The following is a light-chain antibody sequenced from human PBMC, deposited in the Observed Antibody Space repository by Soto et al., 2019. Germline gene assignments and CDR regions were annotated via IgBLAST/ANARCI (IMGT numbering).Light chain of an antibody. CDR1: HSVTTH. CDR2: DAS. V-gene: IGKV3-11*01. CDR3: KQRSDSIT. Sequence: EIVLTQSPGTLSLSPGERATLSCWASHSVTTHLAWFQQRPGQTPRLLIYDASTRAPGIPARFSCRGSGADFTLTISSIEPEDFAVYYCKQRSDSITVGLGTRREIK. J-gene: IGKJ5*01.